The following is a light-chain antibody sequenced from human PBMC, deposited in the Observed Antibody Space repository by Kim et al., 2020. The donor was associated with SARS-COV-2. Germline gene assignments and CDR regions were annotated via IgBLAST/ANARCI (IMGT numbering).Light chain of an antibody. CDR2: DAF. CDR1: QMISNY. J-gene: IGKJ5*01. CDR3: QQSFIKPIT. Sequence: SVGDIVTITCRASQMISNYLIWYQQKRPGTSPKLLIYDAFSLHTGVPPRFSGSLSGTNFTLTITSLQPEDFATYYCQQSFIKPITFGQGTRLEIK. V-gene: IGKV1-39*01.